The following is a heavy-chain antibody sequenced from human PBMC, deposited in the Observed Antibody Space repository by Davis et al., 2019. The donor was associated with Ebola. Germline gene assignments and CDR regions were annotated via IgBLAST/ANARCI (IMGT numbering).Heavy chain of an antibody. D-gene: IGHD3-3*01. CDR2: IYPGDSDT. CDR3: ARVTTYYDIWSGTFPPYYFDY. CDR1: GYSFTSYW. V-gene: IGHV5-51*01. J-gene: IGHJ4*02. Sequence: GESLKISCKGSGYSFTSYWIGWVRQMPGKGLEWMGIIYPGDSDTRYSPSFQGQVTISADKSISTAYLQWSSLKASDTAMYYCARVTTYYDIWSGTFPPYYFDYWGQGTQVTVSS.